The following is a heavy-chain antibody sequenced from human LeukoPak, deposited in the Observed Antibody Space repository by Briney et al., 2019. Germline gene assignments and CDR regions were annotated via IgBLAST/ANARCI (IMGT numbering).Heavy chain of an antibody. CDR1: GFILSSYW. CDR3: TRDSGTYNWFDP. V-gene: IGHV3-73*01. Sequence: PGGSLRLSCAASGFILSSYWMSWVRQAPGKGLEWVGQIDKKDKGYATATAYAASVKGRFTISRDDSINTAYLQMKSLKTEDTALYYCTRDSGTYNWFDPWGQGTLVTVSS. J-gene: IGHJ5*02. CDR2: IDKKDKGYATAT. D-gene: IGHD1-26*01.